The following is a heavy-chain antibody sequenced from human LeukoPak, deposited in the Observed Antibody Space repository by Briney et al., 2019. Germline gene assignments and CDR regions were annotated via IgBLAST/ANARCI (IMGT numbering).Heavy chain of an antibody. D-gene: IGHD4-17*01. CDR3: ARSTYGDYGIRDAFDI. V-gene: IGHV3-53*01. CDR2: IYTGGST. CDR1: GFTFNDYN. J-gene: IGHJ3*02. Sequence: GGSLRLSCAASGFTFNDYNMNWVRQAPGKGLEWVSVIYTGGSTYYADSVKGRFTISRDNSKNTLYLQMNSLRAEDTAVYYCARSTYGDYGIRDAFDIWGQGTMATVS.